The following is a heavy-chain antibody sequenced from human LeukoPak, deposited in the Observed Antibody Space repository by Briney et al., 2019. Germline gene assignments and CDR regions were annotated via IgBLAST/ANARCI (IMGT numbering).Heavy chain of an antibody. CDR1: GYTFTSYG. V-gene: IGHV1-18*01. Sequence: ASVKVSCTASGYTFTSYGISWVRQAPGQGLEWMGWISAYNGNTNYAQKLQGRVTMTTDTSTSTAYMELRSLRSDDTAVYYCARFGRIDIVVVPAAIYSWFDPWGQGTLVTVSS. CDR2: ISAYNGNT. J-gene: IGHJ5*02. D-gene: IGHD2-2*02. CDR3: ARFGRIDIVVVPAAIYSWFDP.